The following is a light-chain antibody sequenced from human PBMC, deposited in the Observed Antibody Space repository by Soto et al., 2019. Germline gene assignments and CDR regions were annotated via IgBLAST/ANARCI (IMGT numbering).Light chain of an antibody. CDR3: QQYNFYSRT. Sequence: DIQMTQSPSTLSASVGDTVTITCRASQTSSNWLAWYQQKRWKDPKLLIYKASSLQSGVPSRFSGIGSGTEFTLTISSLHPDDFATYYCQQYNFYSRTFGQGNKVEIK. CDR1: QTSSNW. J-gene: IGKJ1*01. CDR2: KAS. V-gene: IGKV1-5*03.